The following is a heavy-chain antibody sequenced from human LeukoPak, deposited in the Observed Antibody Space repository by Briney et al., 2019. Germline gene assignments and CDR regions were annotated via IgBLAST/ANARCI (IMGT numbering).Heavy chain of an antibody. Sequence: ASVKVSCKASGYTFTSYGISWVRRAPGQGLEWMGWISAYNGNTNYAQKLQGRVTMTTDTSTSTAYMELRSLRSDDTAVYYCARTVLLWFGELFLFDYWGQGTLVTVSS. CDR1: GYTFTSYG. J-gene: IGHJ4*02. D-gene: IGHD3-10*01. CDR3: ARTVLLWFGELFLFDY. CDR2: ISAYNGNT. V-gene: IGHV1-18*01.